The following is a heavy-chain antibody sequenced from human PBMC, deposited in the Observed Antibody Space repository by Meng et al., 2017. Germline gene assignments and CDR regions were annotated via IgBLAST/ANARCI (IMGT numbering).Heavy chain of an antibody. V-gene: IGHV3-21*01. D-gene: IGHD3-10*01. CDR2: ISSSSSYI. Sequence: GESLKISCAASGFTFSSYSMNWVRQAPGKGLEWVSSISSSSSYIYYADSVKGRFTISRDNAKNSLYLQMNSLRAEDTAVYYCARDVGSGSYSKYSDMDVWGQGTTVTVSS. J-gene: IGHJ6*02. CDR1: GFTFSSYS. CDR3: ARDVGSGSYSKYSDMDV.